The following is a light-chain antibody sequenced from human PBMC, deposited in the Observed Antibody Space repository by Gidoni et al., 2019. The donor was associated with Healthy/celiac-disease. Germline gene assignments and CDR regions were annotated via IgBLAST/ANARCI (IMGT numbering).Light chain of an antibody. J-gene: IGKJ2*04. V-gene: IGKV1-33*01. CDR1: QDISNY. Sequence: DIQMTQSPSSLSASVGDRVTITCQASQDISNYLNWYQQKPGKAPKLLIYDASNLETGVPSRFSGSGSGTDFTFTISILQPEDIATYYCQQYDNLPPMCSFGQGTKLEIK. CDR3: QQYDNLPPMCS. CDR2: DAS.